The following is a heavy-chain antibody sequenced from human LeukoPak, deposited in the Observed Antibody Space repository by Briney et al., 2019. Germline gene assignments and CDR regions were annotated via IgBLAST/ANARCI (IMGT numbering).Heavy chain of an antibody. J-gene: IGHJ3*02. CDR2: IYPGDSDT. CDR1: GYIFTSYW. V-gene: IGHV5-51*01. CDR3: ARQYCSSTSCYYDPFDI. Sequence: GESLKISCEGSGYIFTSYWIGWVRQMPGKGLEWMGIIYPGDSDTRYSPSFQGQVTISADKSISTAYLQWSSLKASDTAIYYCARQYCSSTSCYYDPFDIWGQGTMVTVSS. D-gene: IGHD2-2*01.